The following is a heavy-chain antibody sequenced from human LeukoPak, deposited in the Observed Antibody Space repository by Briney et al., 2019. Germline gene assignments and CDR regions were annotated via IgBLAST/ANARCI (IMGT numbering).Heavy chain of an antibody. J-gene: IGHJ4*02. V-gene: IGHV3-21*01. CDR2: VSSSSSYI. CDR1: GFTFSSYS. D-gene: IGHD4-17*01. CDR3: ARTAGDYAPNSDY. Sequence: SGGSPRLSCVASGFTFSSYSMNWVRQAPGKGLEWVSSVSSSSSYIFYADSVKGRFTISRDNAKNSLYLQMNSLTAEDTAVYYCARTAGDYAPNSDYWGQGTLVTVSS.